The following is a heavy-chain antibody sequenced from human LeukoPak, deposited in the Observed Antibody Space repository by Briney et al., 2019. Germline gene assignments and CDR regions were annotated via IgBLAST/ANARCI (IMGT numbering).Heavy chain of an antibody. D-gene: IGHD4-17*01. CDR3: ANHDYGDPLGWYYFDY. J-gene: IGHJ4*02. CDR1: GFTVSSNY. V-gene: IGHV3-53*01. CDR2: IYSGGST. Sequence: GGSLRLSCAASGFTVSSNYMSWVRQAPGKGLEWVSVIYSGGSTYYADSVKGRFTISRDNSKNTLYLQMNSLRAEDTAVYYCANHDYGDPLGWYYFDYWGQGTLVTVSS.